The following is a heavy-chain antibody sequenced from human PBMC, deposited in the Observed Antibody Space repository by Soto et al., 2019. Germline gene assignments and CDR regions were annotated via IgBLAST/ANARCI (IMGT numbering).Heavy chain of an antibody. J-gene: IGHJ4*02. CDR3: ARAVGGPTSNLDY. CDR1: GYTFTSYA. V-gene: IGHV1-3*05. D-gene: IGHD3-16*01. CDR2: INAGNGNT. Sequence: QVQLVQSGAEEKKPGASVKVSCKASGYTFTSYAMHWVRQAPGQRLEWMGWINAGNGNTKYSQKFQGRVTITRDTCASTAYMELSRLRSEDTAVYYCARAVGGPTSNLDYWGQGTLVTVSS.